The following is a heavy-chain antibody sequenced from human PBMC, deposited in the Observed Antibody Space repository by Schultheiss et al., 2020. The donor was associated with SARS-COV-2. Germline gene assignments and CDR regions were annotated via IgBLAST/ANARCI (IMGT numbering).Heavy chain of an antibody. J-gene: IGHJ4*02. V-gene: IGHV4-59*01. Sequence: SETLSLTCTVSGGSISSYYWSWIRQPPWKGLEWIGYIYYSGSTNYNPSLKSRVTISVDTSKNQFSLKLSSVTAADTAVYYCARAMYSSGWYDYWGQGTLVTVSS. D-gene: IGHD6-19*01. CDR2: IYYSGST. CDR1: GGSISSYY. CDR3: ARAMYSSGWYDY.